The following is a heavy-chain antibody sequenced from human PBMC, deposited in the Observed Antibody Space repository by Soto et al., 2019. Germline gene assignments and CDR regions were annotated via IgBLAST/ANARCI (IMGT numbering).Heavy chain of an antibody. J-gene: IGHJ2*01. CDR3: ARGSNRGGIRDWYFDL. V-gene: IGHV3-13*01. Sequence: EVQLVESGGGLVQPGGSLRLSCAASGFTFSSYDMHWVRQATGKGLEWVSAIGTAGDTYYPGSVKGRFTISRENAKNSLYLQMNSLRAGDTAVYYCARGSNRGGIRDWYFDLWGRGTLVTVSS. CDR2: IGTAGDT. D-gene: IGHD3-16*01. CDR1: GFTFSSYD.